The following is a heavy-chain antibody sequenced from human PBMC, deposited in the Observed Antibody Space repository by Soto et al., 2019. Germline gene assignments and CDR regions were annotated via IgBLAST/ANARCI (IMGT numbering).Heavy chain of an antibody. Sequence: SETLSLTCTVSGVSISSYYWSWIRQPPGKGLEWIGYIYYSGSTNYNPSLKSRVTISVDRSKNQFSLKLSSVTAADTAVYYCARGPPFGYWGQGTLVTVSS. CDR3: ARGPPFGY. CDR2: IYYSGST. D-gene: IGHD3-10*01. CDR1: GVSISSYY. V-gene: IGHV4-59*12. J-gene: IGHJ4*02.